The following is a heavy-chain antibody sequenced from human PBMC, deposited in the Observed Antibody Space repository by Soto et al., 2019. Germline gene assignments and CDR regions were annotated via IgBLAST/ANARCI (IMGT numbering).Heavy chain of an antibody. V-gene: IGHV4-34*01. CDR3: AGQTFTIAAASYGRSNWFDP. CDR2: IYFTGNT. Sequence: SETLSLTCAVYGGSFSYYWSWIRQPPGKGLEWIGAIYFTGNTYYTPSLKSRLTMSIDTSKNEFSLRLNSVTAADTAVYYCAGQTFTIAAASYGRSNWFDPWGPGTLVTVSS. CDR1: GGSFSYY. J-gene: IGHJ5*02. D-gene: IGHD6-25*01.